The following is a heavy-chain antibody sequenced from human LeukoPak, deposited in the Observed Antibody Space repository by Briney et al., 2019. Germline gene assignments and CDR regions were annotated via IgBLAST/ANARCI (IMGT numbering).Heavy chain of an antibody. Sequence: ASVKVSCKASGYTLTSYAMNWVRQAPGQGLEWMGWINTNTGNPTYAQGFTGRFVFSLDTSVNTAYLQISSLKAEDTAVYYCVRETGYQLPYGRGMDVWGQGTTVTVSS. CDR3: VRETGYQLPYGRGMDV. CDR2: INTNTGNP. CDR1: GYTLTSYA. V-gene: IGHV7-4-1*02. D-gene: IGHD2-2*02. J-gene: IGHJ6*02.